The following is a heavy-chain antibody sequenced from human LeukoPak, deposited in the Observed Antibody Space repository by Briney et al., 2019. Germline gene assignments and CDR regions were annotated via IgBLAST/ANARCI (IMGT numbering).Heavy chain of an antibody. D-gene: IGHD3-3*01. CDR2: ISAYNGNT. Sequence: ASVKVSCKASGGTFSSYAISWVRQAPGQGLEWMGWISAYNGNTNYAQKLQGRVTMTTDTSTSTAYTELRSLRSDDTAVYYCARMVFGVVDFDYWGQGTLVTVSS. CDR3: ARMVFGVVDFDY. CDR1: GGTFSSYA. J-gene: IGHJ4*02. V-gene: IGHV1-18*01.